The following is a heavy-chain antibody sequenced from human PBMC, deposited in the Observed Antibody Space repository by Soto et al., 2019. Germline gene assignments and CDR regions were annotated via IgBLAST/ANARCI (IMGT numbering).Heavy chain of an antibody. CDR1: GGSISSYY. Sequence: QVQLQESGPGLVKPSETLSLTCTVSGGSISSYYWSWIRQPPGKGLEWIGYIYYSGSTNYNPSLKSRVTISVDTSKIQFSLKLSSVTAADTAVYYCARRGRDDSEIFDYWGQGTLVTVSS. D-gene: IGHD2-15*01. J-gene: IGHJ4*02. CDR2: IYYSGST. V-gene: IGHV4-59*08. CDR3: ARRGRDDSEIFDY.